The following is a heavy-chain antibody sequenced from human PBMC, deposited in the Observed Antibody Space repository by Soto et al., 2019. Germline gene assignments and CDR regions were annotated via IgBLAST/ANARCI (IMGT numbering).Heavy chain of an antibody. CDR1: GWSISSGYD. D-gene: IGHD1-1*01. V-gene: IGHV4-38-2*02. CDR3: ARDWGTGYNWFDP. Sequence: PSETLALTCAVSGWSISSGYDWGCIRQSPGKGLEWIGSSDHSGSTSYNPFLKSRVTISIDASKNQFSLNLTSVTAADTAVYYCARDWGTGYNWFDPWGQGTLVTSPQ. CDR2: SDHSGST. J-gene: IGHJ5*02.